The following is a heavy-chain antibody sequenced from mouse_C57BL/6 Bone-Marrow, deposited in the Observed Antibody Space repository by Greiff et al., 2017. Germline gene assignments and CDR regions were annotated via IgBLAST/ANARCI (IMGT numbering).Heavy chain of an antibody. CDR3: ARRTFNFFFDY. CDR2: ISNGGGST. Sequence: EVKLMESGGGLVQPGGSLKLSCAASGFTFSDYYMYWVRQTPEKRLEWVAYISNGGGSTYSPDTVKGRFTISRDNAKNTLYLQMSRLKSEDTAMYYCARRTFNFFFDYWGQGTTLTVSS. CDR1: GFTFSDYY. V-gene: IGHV5-12*01. J-gene: IGHJ2*01. D-gene: IGHD4-1*02.